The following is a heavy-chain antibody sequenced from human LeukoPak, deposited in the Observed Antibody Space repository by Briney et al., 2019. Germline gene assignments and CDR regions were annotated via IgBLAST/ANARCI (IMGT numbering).Heavy chain of an antibody. CDR3: ARAGQQLVHDY. J-gene: IGHJ4*02. D-gene: IGHD6-13*01. CDR1: GGSISSGGYY. CDR2: IYYSGST. V-gene: IGHV4-31*03. Sequence: NPSEALSLTCTASGGSISSGGYYWSWIRQHPGKGLEWIGYIYYSGSTYYNPSLKSRVTISVDTSKNQFSLKLSSVTAADTAVYYCARAGQQLVHDYWGQGTLVTVSS.